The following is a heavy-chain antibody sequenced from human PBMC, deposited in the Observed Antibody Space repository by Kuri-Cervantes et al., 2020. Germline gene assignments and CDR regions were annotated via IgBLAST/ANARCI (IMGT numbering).Heavy chain of an antibody. V-gene: IGHV3-30-3*01. Sequence: GESLKISCAASGFTFSSYAMHWVRQAPGKGLEWVAVISYDGSNKYYADSVKGRFTISRDNSKNTLYLQMNSLRAEDTAVYYCARGLTIRGVSNYWGQGTLVTVSS. CDR2: ISYDGSNK. J-gene: IGHJ4*02. CDR1: GFTFSSYA. D-gene: IGHD3-10*01. CDR3: ARGLTIRGVSNY.